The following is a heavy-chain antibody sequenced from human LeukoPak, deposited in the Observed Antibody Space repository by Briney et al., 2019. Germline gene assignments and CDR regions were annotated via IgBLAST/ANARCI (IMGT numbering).Heavy chain of an antibody. CDR1: GYTFTSYA. Sequence: ASVTVSCKASGYTFTSYAMNWVRQVPGQGLEWMGWINTNTGNPTYAQGFTGRFVFSLDTSVSTAYLQISSLKAEDTAVYYCARERIHGVAAAATGDDYWGQGTLVTVSP. CDR3: ARERIHGVAAAATGDDY. CDR2: INTNTGNP. D-gene: IGHD6-13*01. V-gene: IGHV7-4-1*02. J-gene: IGHJ4*02.